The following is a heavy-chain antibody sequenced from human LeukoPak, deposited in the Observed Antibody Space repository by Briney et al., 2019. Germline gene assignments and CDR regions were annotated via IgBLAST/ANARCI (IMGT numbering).Heavy chain of an antibody. Sequence: SETLSLTCTVSGGSISSSSYYWGWIRQPPGKGLEWVGSFYYSGSTYYNPSLKSRVTIPVDTYKNQFSLKLSSVTAADTAVYYCARRWELHAFDIWGQGTMVSVSS. D-gene: IGHD2-15*01. CDR3: ARRWELHAFDI. CDR1: GGSISSSSYY. J-gene: IGHJ3*02. CDR2: FYYSGST. V-gene: IGHV4-39*01.